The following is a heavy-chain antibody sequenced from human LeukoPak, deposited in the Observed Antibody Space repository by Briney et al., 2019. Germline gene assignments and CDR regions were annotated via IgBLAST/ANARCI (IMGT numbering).Heavy chain of an antibody. V-gene: IGHV3-30-3*01. D-gene: IGHD3-9*01. J-gene: IGHJ6*02. Sequence: GGSLRLSCAASGFTFSSYAMRWVRQSPGKGLEWVALIAYDGINKHYADSVKGRFTVSRDNSKNTLYLQMNSLRAEDTAVYYCAKDYRPPEYYDILTGYNNYYYDYGMDVWGQGTTVTVSS. CDR2: IAYDGINK. CDR1: GFTFSSYA. CDR3: AKDYRPPEYYDILTGYNNYYYDYGMDV.